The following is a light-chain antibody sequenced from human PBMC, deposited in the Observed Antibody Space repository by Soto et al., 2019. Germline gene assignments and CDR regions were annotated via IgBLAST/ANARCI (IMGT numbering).Light chain of an antibody. Sequence: QSVLTQPPSVSGAPGQRVTISCTGSSSNIGAGYDVHWYQQLPGTAPKLLIYGNNNRPSGVPDRLSGSKSGTSASLAITGLQAEDEADYYCQSYDDSLSGYVFGSGTKLTVL. V-gene: IGLV1-40*01. J-gene: IGLJ1*01. CDR3: QSYDDSLSGYV. CDR2: GNN. CDR1: SSNIGAGYD.